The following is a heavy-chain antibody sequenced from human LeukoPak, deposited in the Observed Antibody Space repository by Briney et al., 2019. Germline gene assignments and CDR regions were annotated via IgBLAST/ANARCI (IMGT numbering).Heavy chain of an antibody. CDR2: IQFDESSK. D-gene: IGHD3-22*01. CDR3: AKEDGTVVVSTFGD. Sequence: PGGSLRLSCAASGFNFRTYGMHWVRQAPGKGLEWVAFIQFDESSKNYADSVKGRFTISRDNSKNTVYLQVNSLRAEETAVYYCAKEDGTVVVSTFGDWGQGTLVTVSS. J-gene: IGHJ4*02. CDR1: GFNFRTYG. V-gene: IGHV3-30*02.